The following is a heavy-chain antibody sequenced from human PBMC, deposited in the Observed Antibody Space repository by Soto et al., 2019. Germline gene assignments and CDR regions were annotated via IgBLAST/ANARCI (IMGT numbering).Heavy chain of an antibody. V-gene: IGHV4-59*01. CDR3: ARDLSLRGVRWDWFDP. CDR2: IYYSGST. CDR1: GGSISSYY. Sequence: QVQLQESGPGLVKPSETLSLTCTVSGGSISSYYWSWIRQPPGKGLEWIGYIYYSGSTNYNPSLKSRVTISVDTSKNQCSLKLSSVTAADTAVYYCARDLSLRGVRWDWFDPWGQGTLVTVSS. D-gene: IGHD3-10*01. J-gene: IGHJ5*02.